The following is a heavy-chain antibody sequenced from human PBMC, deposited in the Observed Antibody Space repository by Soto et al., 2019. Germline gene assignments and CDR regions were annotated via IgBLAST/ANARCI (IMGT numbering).Heavy chain of an antibody. Sequence: GGSLRLSCAASGFTFSNAWMSWVRQAPGKGLEWVGRIKSKTDGGTTDYAAPVKGRFTISRDDSKNTLYLQMNSLKTEDTAVYYCTTEWIQLWVTPPGYWGQGTLVTVSS. J-gene: IGHJ4*02. CDR1: GFTFSNAW. V-gene: IGHV3-15*01. CDR3: TTEWIQLWVTPPGY. CDR2: IKSKTDGGTT. D-gene: IGHD5-18*01.